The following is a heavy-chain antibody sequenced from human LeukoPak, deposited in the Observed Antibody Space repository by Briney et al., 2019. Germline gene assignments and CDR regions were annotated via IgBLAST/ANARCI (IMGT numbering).Heavy chain of an antibody. CDR2: IHQSGST. D-gene: IGHD6-19*01. Sequence: PSETLSLTCSVSGGSLSTYYWTWTRQPPGKGLEWIGFIHQSGSTEFNPSLKSRVTMSLDTSRNQFSLRMSTVTAADTAVYYCSREQYISGCSGWFGMDVWGQGTTVTVSS. CDR3: SREQYISGCSGWFGMDV. V-gene: IGHV4-59*12. CDR1: GGSLSTYY. J-gene: IGHJ6*02.